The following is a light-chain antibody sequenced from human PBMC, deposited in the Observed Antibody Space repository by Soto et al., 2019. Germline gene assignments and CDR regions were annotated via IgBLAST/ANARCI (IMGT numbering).Light chain of an antibody. CDR3: QQSSSSPIT. CDR1: QRVSSSY. V-gene: IGKV3-20*01. Sequence: EIVLTQSPGTPSLSPGERATLSCRASQRVSSSYLAWYQQKPGQAPRLLMSAASSRATGIPDRFSGSGSGSDFTLTISRLEAEDFAVYYCQQSSSSPITFGQGTLLEIK. J-gene: IGKJ5*01. CDR2: AAS.